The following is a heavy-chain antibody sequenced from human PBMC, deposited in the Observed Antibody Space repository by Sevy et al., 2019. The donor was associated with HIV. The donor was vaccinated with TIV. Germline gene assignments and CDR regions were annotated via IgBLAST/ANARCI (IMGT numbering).Heavy chain of an antibody. D-gene: IGHD1-1*01. V-gene: IGHV1-8*01. CDR3: ARGPLALVGTGAPYYFDY. J-gene: IGHJ4*02. Sequence: ASVKVSCKASGYTFSSYDINWVRQATGQGLEWMGWMNPNSGDTGYAQKFQGRVTMTRNTAISTAYMELSSLRSEDTAVYYCARGPLALVGTGAPYYFDYWGQGTLVTVSS. CDR1: GYTFSSYD. CDR2: MNPNSGDT.